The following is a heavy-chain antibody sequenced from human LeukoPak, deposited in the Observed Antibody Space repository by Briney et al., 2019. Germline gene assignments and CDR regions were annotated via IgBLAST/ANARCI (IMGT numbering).Heavy chain of an antibody. CDR3: AKGRWLVDY. Sequence: GGSLRLSCAASGFSFSNFGMHWVRQAPGKGLEWVAFTRYDGSHKDYADSVKGRFTSSRDNTTNTLYLQMSSLRAEDTAVYYCAKGRWLVDYWGRGTLVTVSS. D-gene: IGHD6-19*01. CDR2: TRYDGSHK. V-gene: IGHV3-30*02. CDR1: GFSFSNFG. J-gene: IGHJ4*02.